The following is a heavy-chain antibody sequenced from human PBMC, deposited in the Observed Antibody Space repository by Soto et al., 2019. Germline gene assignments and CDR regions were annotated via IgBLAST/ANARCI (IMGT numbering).Heavy chain of an antibody. CDR3: VREKYYYGMDV. Sequence: EVQLVESGGTLVQPGGSLRLSCAASGFDASVNYMTWVRQAPGKGLEWVSAINSAGSTFFADSVKGRFTISRDDSKNTLYLQMNSLRVEDTAMYYCVREKYYYGMDVWGQGTAVTVSS. J-gene: IGHJ6*02. CDR2: INSAGST. CDR1: GFDASVNY. V-gene: IGHV3-66*01.